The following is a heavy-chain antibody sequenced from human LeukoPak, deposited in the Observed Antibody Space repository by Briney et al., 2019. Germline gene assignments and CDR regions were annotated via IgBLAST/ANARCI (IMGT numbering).Heavy chain of an antibody. V-gene: IGHV3-7*01. CDR3: ARLAADIDC. D-gene: IGHD6-13*01. CDR2: VKQDGSAK. Sequence: GGSLRLSCAASGFTFSSYWMSWVRQAPGKGLEWVANVKQDGSAKYYVDSVKGRFTISRDNAKNSLYLQMSNLRVEDTAVYYCARLAADIDCWGQGTLVTVSS. CDR1: GFTFSSYW. J-gene: IGHJ4*02.